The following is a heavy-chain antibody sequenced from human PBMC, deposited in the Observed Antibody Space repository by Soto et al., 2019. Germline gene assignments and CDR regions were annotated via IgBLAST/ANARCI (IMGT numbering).Heavy chain of an antibody. D-gene: IGHD3-22*01. CDR1: GFTFRSYA. CDR3: AKDFSYDSSGVLDY. CDR2: ISDNGGNT. Sequence: VQLLESGGALVQPGGSLRLSCEASGFTFRSYAMSWVRQAPGKGLEWVSAISDNGGNTYYPDSVRGRCTISRDNSKITLFLQMNSVRAEDTAVYYCAKDFSYDSSGVLDYWGQGTLVTVSS. V-gene: IGHV3-23*01. J-gene: IGHJ4*02.